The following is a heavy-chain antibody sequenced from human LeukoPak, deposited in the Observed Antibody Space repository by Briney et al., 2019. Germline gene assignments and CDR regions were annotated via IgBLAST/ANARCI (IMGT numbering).Heavy chain of an antibody. J-gene: IGHJ4*02. CDR1: GGSFSDYY. CDR3: ARSTRLDDSSWLRLDY. V-gene: IGHV4-34*01. D-gene: IGHD6-13*01. Sequence: SETLSLTCAVYGGSFSDYYWTWIRQPPGKGLEWIGEINHRGSTHYNPSLKSRVTISVDTSKNQFSLRLSSVTAADTAVYFCARSTRLDDSSWLRLDYWGQGALVTVSS. CDR2: INHRGST.